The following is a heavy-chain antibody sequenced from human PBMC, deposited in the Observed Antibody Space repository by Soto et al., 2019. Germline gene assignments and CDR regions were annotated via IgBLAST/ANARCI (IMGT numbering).Heavy chain of an antibody. CDR2: ILYTGNT. J-gene: IGHJ3*02. Sequence: SEPLSLTCTVSGASISSYYWSWIRQPPGKGLEWLGYILYTGNTNYSPSLKSRVTISVDTSKNQVSLKLSSVTAADTAVYYCGRDHSNDVDSSGQNAFDIWGQGIMVAV. CDR1: GASISSYY. D-gene: IGHD6-19*01. CDR3: GRDHSNDVDSSGQNAFDI. V-gene: IGHV4-59*01.